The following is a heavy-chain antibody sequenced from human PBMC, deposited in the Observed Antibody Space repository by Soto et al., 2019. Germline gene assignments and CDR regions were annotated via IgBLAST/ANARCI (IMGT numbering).Heavy chain of an antibody. CDR2: INSDGSST. V-gene: IGHV3-74*01. J-gene: IGHJ6*02. D-gene: IGHD4-17*01. Sequence: PGGSLRLSCAASGFTFSSYWMHWVRQAPGKGLVWVSRINSDGSSTSYADSVKGRFTISRDNAKNTLYLQMNSLRAEDTAVYYCAANGDYYYYYYGMDVWGQGTTVTVSS. CDR1: GFTFSSYW. CDR3: AANGDYYYYYYGMDV.